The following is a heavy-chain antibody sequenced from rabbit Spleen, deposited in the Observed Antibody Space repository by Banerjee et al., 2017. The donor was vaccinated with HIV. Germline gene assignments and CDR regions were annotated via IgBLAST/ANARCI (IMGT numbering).Heavy chain of an antibody. CDR1: GFSFGDRDV. V-gene: IGHV1S45*01. J-gene: IGHJ6*01. CDR2: INTATGKA. Sequence: QEQLVESGGGLVQPTGSLTLTCKASGFSFGDRDVMCWVRQAPGKGLEWIACINTATGKAVYATWAKGRFIMSRTSSTTVTLQMTSLTAADTATYFCARDGAGGSYFALWGPGTLVTVS. CDR3: ARDGAGGSYFAL. D-gene: IGHD8-1*01.